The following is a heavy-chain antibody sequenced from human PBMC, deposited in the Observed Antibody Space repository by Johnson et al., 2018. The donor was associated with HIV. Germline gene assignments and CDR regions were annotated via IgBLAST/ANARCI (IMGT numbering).Heavy chain of an antibody. CDR1: GFTFGDYA. J-gene: IGHJ3*02. Sequence: VQLVESGGGLVQPGRSLRLSCTASGFTFGDYALNWFRQAPGKGLEWVGFIRSKTYGGSTMYYADSVKGRFTISRDNAKNSLYLQMNSLRAEDTAVYYCARNGLIPAAKGVAFDIWGHGTTVTVSS. CDR3: ARNGLIPAAKGVAFDI. V-gene: IGHV3-48*03. CDR2: IRSKTYGGSTM. D-gene: IGHD2-2*01.